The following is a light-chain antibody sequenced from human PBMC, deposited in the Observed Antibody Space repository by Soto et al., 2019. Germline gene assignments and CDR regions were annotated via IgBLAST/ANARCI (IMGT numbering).Light chain of an antibody. V-gene: IGLV2-8*01. CDR1: SSDVGAYNY. CDR3: SSYARNRDVL. Sequence: QSALTQPPSASGSPGQSVTISCTGTSSDVGAYNYVSWYQQHPGKAPKYMIYEVSKRPSGVPDRFSGSKSGNTASLTVSGLQAEDEADYYCSSYARNRDVLFGGGTKLTVL. J-gene: IGLJ2*01. CDR2: EVS.